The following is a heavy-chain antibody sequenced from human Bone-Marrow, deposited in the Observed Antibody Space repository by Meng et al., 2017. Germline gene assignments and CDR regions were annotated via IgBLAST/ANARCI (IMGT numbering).Heavy chain of an antibody. CDR1: GGSISSIDW. CDR2: IYHGGET. CDR3: ASWIYSCGWQ. J-gene: IGHJ4*02. D-gene: IGHD6-19*01. V-gene: IGHV4/OR15-8*02. Sequence: PQASGPGLVLPSGTLSLTCVVSGGSISSIDWWSCVRQPPGKGLEWIGEIYHGGETNYNPSLKSRVTIAIDKSKNQFSLKLSSVTAADTAVYYCASWIYSCGWQWGQGALVTVSS.